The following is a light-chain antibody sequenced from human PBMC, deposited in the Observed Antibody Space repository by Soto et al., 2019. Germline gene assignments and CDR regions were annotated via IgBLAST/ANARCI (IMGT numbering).Light chain of an antibody. V-gene: IGLV1-44*01. CDR2: SND. CDR1: SSNIGSNT. CDR3: AAWDDSLNGLV. Sequence: QSVLTQPPSASGTPGQRLTISCSGSSSNIGSNTVTWYQQLPGTAPKVLIHSNDRRPSGVPDRFSGSKSGTSASLAISGRLSDYEADYYCAAWDDSLNGLVFGGGTKLTVL. J-gene: IGLJ2*01.